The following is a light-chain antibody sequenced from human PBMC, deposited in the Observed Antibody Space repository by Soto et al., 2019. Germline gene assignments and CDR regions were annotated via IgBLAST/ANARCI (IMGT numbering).Light chain of an antibody. CDR3: SSYSTSSTPYV. CDR1: SSNDIVFNY. V-gene: IGLV2-14*01. J-gene: IGLJ1*01. CDR2: EVD. Sequence: QPVLTQPASVSGSPGQSITISCTGSSSNDIVFNYVSWYQQHPDKAPKLMIYEVDYRASGVSNRFSGSESGNTASLTISGLQPEDEADYYCSSYSTSSTPYVFGSGTKVTVL.